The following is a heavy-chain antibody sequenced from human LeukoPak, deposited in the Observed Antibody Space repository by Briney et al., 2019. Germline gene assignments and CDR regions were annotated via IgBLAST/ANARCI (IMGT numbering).Heavy chain of an antibody. J-gene: IGHJ4*02. CDR1: GFAFSSYA. CDR3: AKNYYGDYISYFDY. V-gene: IGHV3-23*01. CDR2: ISGSGDYT. Sequence: GGSLRLSCAASGFAFSSYAMSWVRQAPGKGLEWVSAISGSGDYTYYADSVKGRFTISRGNSNNTLYLQMNSLRAEDTAVYYCAKNYYGDYISYFDYWGQGTLVTVSS. D-gene: IGHD4-17*01.